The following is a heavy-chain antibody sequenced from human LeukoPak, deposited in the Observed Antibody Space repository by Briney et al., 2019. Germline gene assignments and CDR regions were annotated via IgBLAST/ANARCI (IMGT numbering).Heavy chain of an antibody. Sequence: GASVKVSCTASGYSFSDYYIHWLRQAPGQGLEWMGWINPKSGGTNYAQKFQGRVTMTRDTSISTAYMELSRLRSDDTAVYYCARDHRTEQDGYQTGIDYWGQGTLVTVSS. CDR3: ARDHRTEQDGYQTGIDY. CDR2: INPKSGGT. D-gene: IGHD5-24*01. V-gene: IGHV1-2*02. CDR1: GYSFSDYY. J-gene: IGHJ4*02.